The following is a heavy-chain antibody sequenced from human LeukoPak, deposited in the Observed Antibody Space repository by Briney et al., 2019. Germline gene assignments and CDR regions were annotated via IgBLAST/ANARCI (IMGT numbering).Heavy chain of an antibody. CDR2: IKSKTDGGTT. J-gene: IGHJ4*02. D-gene: IGHD3-3*01. CDR3: TTEDWLSPDHYFDY. V-gene: IGHV3-15*01. Sequence: GGSLRLSCAASGFTFSNAWMSWVRQAPGKGLEWVGRIKSKTDGGTTDYAAPVKGRFTISRDDSKNTLYLQMNSLKTEDTAVYYCTTEDWLSPDHYFDYWGQGTLVTVSS. CDR1: GFTFSNAW.